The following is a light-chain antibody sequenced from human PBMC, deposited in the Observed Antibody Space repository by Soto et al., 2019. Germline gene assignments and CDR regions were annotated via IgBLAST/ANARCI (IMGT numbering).Light chain of an antibody. Sequence: EIVLTQSPGALSLSPGERATLSCRASQSVSSTYVGWYQQKPGRAPRLLIFGASSRATVIPDRFSGNGSGTDLTTTSSRLEPEDFGVYCCQHYGSSTKRLGQGTKVDIK. CDR2: GAS. CDR3: QHYGSSTKR. V-gene: IGKV3-20*01. J-gene: IGKJ1*01. CDR1: QSVSSTY.